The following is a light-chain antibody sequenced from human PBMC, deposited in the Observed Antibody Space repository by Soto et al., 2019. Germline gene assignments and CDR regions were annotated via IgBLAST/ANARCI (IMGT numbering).Light chain of an antibody. CDR1: QGISRW. CDR2: AAS. CDR3: QHSSSDLIT. J-gene: IGKJ5*01. V-gene: IGKV1-12*01. Sequence: DIPRTQSPSSVSASVGVRVTITCRASQGISRWVAWHKQKPGKAPKLRIDAASSLQSGVPSRFSGSGAGTDFTLTIDRLQSDDFATYYCQHSSSDLITFGQGTRLEIK.